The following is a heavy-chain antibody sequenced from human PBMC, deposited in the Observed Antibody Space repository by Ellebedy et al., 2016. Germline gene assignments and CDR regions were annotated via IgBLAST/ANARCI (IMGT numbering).Heavy chain of an antibody. CDR2: IYPGDSDT. V-gene: IGHV5-51*01. CDR1: GYSFTSYW. Sequence: GESLKISXKGSGYSFTSYWIGWVRQMPGKGLEWMGIIYPGDSDTRYSTSFQGQVTISADKSISTAYLQWSSLKASDTAMYYCARSRGSGSYQPPKWFNPWGQGTLVTVSS. J-gene: IGHJ5*02. D-gene: IGHD1-26*01. CDR3: ARSRGSGSYQPPKWFNP.